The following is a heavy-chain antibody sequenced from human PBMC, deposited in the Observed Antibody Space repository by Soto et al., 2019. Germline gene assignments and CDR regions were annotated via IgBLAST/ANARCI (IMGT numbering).Heavy chain of an antibody. CDR3: ARDTTYGYYYYYMDV. CDR1: GFTFSSYW. Sequence: GGSLRLSCAASGFTFSSYWMHWVRQAPGKGLVWVSRINSDGSSTSYAYSVKGRFTISRDNAKNTLYLQMNSLRAEDTAVYYCARDTTYGYYYYYMDVWGKGTTVTVSS. CDR2: INSDGSST. V-gene: IGHV3-74*01. J-gene: IGHJ6*03. D-gene: IGHD3-10*01.